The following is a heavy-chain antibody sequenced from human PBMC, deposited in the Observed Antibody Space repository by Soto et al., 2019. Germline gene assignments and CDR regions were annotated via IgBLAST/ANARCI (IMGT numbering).Heavy chain of an antibody. Sequence: PSETLSLTCTVSGGSISSGGYYWSWIRQHPGKGLEWIGYIYYSGSTYYNPSLKSRVTISVDTSKNQFSLKLSSVTAADTAVYYCAREEGYCSSTSCYGSRISPRYFDYWGQGTLVTVSS. V-gene: IGHV4-31*03. CDR1: GGSISSGGYY. D-gene: IGHD2-2*01. CDR2: IYYSGST. J-gene: IGHJ4*02. CDR3: AREEGYCSSTSCYGSRISPRYFDY.